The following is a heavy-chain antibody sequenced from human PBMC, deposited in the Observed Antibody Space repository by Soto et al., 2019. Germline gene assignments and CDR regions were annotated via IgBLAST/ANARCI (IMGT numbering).Heavy chain of an antibody. J-gene: IGHJ6*02. CDR1: GGTFSSYA. Sequence: QVQLVQSGAEVKKPGSSVKVSCKASGGTFSSYAISWVRQAPGQGLEWMGGIIPISDTTNYAQKFQGRVTTSADESTSTAYMVLSSLRSEDTAGYYCARAQGSSTSLEIYYYYYYGMDVWGQGTTVTVSS. V-gene: IGHV1-69*01. CDR3: ARAQGSSTSLEIYYYYYYGMDV. CDR2: IIPISDTT. D-gene: IGHD2-2*01.